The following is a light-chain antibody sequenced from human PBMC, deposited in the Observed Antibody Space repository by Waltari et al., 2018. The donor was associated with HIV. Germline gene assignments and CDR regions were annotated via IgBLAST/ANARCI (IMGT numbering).Light chain of an antibody. V-gene: IGLV2-14*01. Sequence: QSALTQPASVSGSPGQSITISCTGTSSDVGGYNYVSWYQQHPGKAPKPMIYDVSNAPAGVSSRFSCSKSGNTASLTISGLQAEDEADYYCSSYTSSSPVVFGGGTKLTVL. CDR2: DVS. CDR3: SSYTSSSPVV. J-gene: IGLJ2*01. CDR1: SSDVGGYNY.